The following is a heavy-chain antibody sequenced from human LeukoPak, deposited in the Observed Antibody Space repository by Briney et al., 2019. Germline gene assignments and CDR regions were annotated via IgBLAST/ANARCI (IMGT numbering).Heavy chain of an antibody. CDR1: GDTFSSYA. CDR2: IIPIFDTT. Sequence: ASVKVSCKASGDTFSSYAITWVRQAPGQGLEWMGGIIPIFDTTNYAQKFQGRVTITADKSTSTAYMDLSSLRSEDTAVYFCARGRDGYNTAYWYFDLWGRGTLVTVSS. J-gene: IGHJ2*01. CDR3: ARGRDGYNTAYWYFDL. V-gene: IGHV1-69*06. D-gene: IGHD5-24*01.